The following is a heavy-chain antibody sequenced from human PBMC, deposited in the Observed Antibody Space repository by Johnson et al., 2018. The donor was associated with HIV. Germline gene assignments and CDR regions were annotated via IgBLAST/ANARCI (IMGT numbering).Heavy chain of an antibody. J-gene: IGHJ3*02. CDR3: ATYNFWSSYAFDI. CDR1: GLSFSNFG. V-gene: IGHV3-66*01. D-gene: IGHD3-3*01. Sequence: VQLVESGGGVVQPGKSLTLSCVGSGLSFSNFGIHWVRQAPGKGLEWVSVIYSRGGSYYVDSVRGRFTISRDNSKRMLYLQMDSLTAEDTAVYYCATYNFWSSYAFDIWGQGTTVTVSS. CDR2: IYSRGGS.